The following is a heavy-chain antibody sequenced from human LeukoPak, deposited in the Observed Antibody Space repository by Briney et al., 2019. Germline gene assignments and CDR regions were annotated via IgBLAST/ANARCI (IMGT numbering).Heavy chain of an antibody. CDR3: AKQGRRGYSYARSYYFDY. CDR2: ISYDGSNE. V-gene: IGHV3-30*18. J-gene: IGHJ4*02. Sequence: GGSLRLSCAASGFTFSDYGMHWVRQAPGKGLEWVAVISYDGSNEYYADSVKGRFTISRDNSKNTLYLQMNSLRAEDTAVYYCAKQGRRGYSYARSYYFDYWGQGTLVTVSS. D-gene: IGHD5-18*01. CDR1: GFTFSDYG.